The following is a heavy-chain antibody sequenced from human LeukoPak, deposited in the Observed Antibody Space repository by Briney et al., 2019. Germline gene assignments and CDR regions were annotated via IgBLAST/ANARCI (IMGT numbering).Heavy chain of an antibody. CDR1: GYTFTGYG. J-gene: IGHJ5*02. CDR3: ARDKVRDSSGWYSWFDP. V-gene: IGHV1-18*01. D-gene: IGHD6-19*01. Sequence: ASVKVSCKASGYTFTGYGISWVRQAPGQGLEWMGWISAYNGNTNYAQKLQGRVTMTTDTSTSTAYMELRSLRSDDTAVYYCARDKVRDSSGWYSWFDPWGQGTLVTVSS. CDR2: ISAYNGNT.